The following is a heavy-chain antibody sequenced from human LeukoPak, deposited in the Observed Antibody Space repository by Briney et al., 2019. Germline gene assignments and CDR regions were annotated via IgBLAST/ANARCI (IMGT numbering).Heavy chain of an antibody. CDR2: ISFDGTNI. CDR1: GFKFSSYA. J-gene: IGHJ4*02. Sequence: GGSLRLSCAASGFKFSSYAFHWVRQAPGQGLHWVAVISFDGTNIHYADSVKGRFTISRDNSNNTVYLQMNSLRADDTAVYYCARELDYYGSGSSGMIDYWGQGTLVTVSS. CDR3: ARELDYYGSGSSGMIDY. D-gene: IGHD3-10*01. V-gene: IGHV3-30*01.